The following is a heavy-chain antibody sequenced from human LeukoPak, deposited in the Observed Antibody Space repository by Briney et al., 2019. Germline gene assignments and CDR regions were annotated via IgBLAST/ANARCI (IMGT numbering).Heavy chain of an antibody. Sequence: GGSLRLSCAASGFTFDDYGMSWVRQAPGKGLEWVSGINWNGGSTGYADSVKGRFTISRDNAKNSLYLQMNSLRAEDTALYYCARVTDEFRSDAFDIWGQGTMVTASS. CDR1: GFTFDDYG. CDR3: ARVTDEFRSDAFDI. V-gene: IGHV3-20*04. J-gene: IGHJ3*02. CDR2: INWNGGST. D-gene: IGHD2-21*01.